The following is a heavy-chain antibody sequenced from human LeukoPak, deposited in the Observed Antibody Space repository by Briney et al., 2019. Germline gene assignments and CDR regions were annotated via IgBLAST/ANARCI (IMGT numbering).Heavy chain of an antibody. J-gene: IGHJ4*02. CDR3: VSGDDIGKHRTRAYYFDI. CDR2: IGLRGVHT. D-gene: IGHD1/OR15-1a*01. Sequence: GGSLRLSCAASEFTLSVKAMSWFRQGPGKGLEWVSIIGLRGVHTRCADSVQGRFTVSRDNFRNTLDLQMDNLTVDDTAIYYCVSGDDIGKHRTRAYYFDIWGQGTLVSVSS. V-gene: IGHV3-23*01. CDR1: EFTLSVKA.